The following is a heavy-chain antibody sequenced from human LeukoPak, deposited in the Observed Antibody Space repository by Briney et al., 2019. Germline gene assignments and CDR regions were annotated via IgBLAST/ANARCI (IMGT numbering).Heavy chain of an antibody. CDR2: ISGSGGST. V-gene: IGHV3-23*01. J-gene: IGHJ4*02. CDR3: AKDPDYDSSGPYDY. D-gene: IGHD3-22*01. CDR1: GFTFSSYA. Sequence: TGGSLRLSCAASGFTFSSYAMSWVRQAPGKGLEWVSAISGSGGSTYYADSVKGRFTISRDNSKNTLCLQMNSLRAEDTAVYYCAKDPDYDSSGPYDYWGQGTLVTVSS.